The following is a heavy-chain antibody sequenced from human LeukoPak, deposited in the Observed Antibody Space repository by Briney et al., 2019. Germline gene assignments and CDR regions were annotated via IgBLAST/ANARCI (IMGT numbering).Heavy chain of an antibody. Sequence: SETLSLTCAVYGGSFSGYYWSWIRQPPGKGLEWIGEINHSGSTNYNPSLKSRVTISVDTSKDQFSLKLSSVTAADTAVYYCARDRGYYFWRNAFDIWGQGTMVTVSS. V-gene: IGHV4-34*01. D-gene: IGHD3-22*01. J-gene: IGHJ3*02. CDR3: ARDRGYYFWRNAFDI. CDR1: GGSFSGYY. CDR2: INHSGST.